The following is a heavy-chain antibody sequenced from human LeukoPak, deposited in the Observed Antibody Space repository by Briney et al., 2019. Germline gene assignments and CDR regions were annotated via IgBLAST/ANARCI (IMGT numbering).Heavy chain of an antibody. CDR1: GGSFSGYY. CDR3: ARGQPHYDFWSGYYFKGGNGKYYFDY. Sequence: SETLSLTCAVYGGSFSGYYWSWIRQPPGKGLEWIGEINHSGSTNYNPSLKSLVTISVDTSKNQFSLKLSSVTAADTAVYYCARGQPHYDFWSGYYFKGGNGKYYFDYWGQGTLVTVSS. J-gene: IGHJ4*02. D-gene: IGHD3-3*01. CDR2: INHSGST. V-gene: IGHV4-34*01.